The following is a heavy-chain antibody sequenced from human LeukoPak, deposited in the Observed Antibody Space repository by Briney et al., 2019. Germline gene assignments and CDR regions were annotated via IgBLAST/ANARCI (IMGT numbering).Heavy chain of an antibody. CDR1: GFTFSKNW. J-gene: IGHJ4*02. Sequence: GGSLRLSCAASGFTFSKNWMSWVRQVPGKGLEWVVNINEGGNEKNYVDSVKGRFTVSRDNAQNSLYLQMNSLRVEDTAVYYCARHPNSNWDYWGQGTLVIVSP. V-gene: IGHV3-7*03. CDR3: ARHPNSNWDY. D-gene: IGHD6-13*01. CDR2: INEGGNEK.